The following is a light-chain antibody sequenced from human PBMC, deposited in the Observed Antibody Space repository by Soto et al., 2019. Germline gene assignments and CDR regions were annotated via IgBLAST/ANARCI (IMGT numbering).Light chain of an antibody. CDR1: QSVSSH. J-gene: IGKJ5*01. CDR3: QQYHNWPPIT. V-gene: IGKV3-15*01. Sequence: EIVMTQSPATLSVSLGAGDPLSWRASQSVSSHLAWYQHNPGQAPRLLIYGASTRASGIPARFSGSGSETDFTLTISSLQSEDSAVYYCQQYHNWPPITFGQGTRLEIK. CDR2: GAS.